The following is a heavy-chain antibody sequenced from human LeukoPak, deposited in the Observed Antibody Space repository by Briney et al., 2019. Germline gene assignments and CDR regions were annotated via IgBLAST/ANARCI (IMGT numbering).Heavy chain of an antibody. CDR3: ARERVEYSSSSFDY. V-gene: IGHV4-34*01. J-gene: IGHJ4*02. CDR1: GGSFSGYY. Sequence: PSETLSLTCAVYGGSFSGYYWSWIRQPPGKGLEWIGEINHSGSTNYNPSLKSRVTISVDTSKNQFSLKLSSVTAADTAVYYCARERVEYSSSSFDYWGQGTLVTVSS. D-gene: IGHD6-6*01. CDR2: INHSGST.